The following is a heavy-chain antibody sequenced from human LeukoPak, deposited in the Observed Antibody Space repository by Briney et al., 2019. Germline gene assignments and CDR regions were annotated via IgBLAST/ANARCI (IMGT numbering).Heavy chain of an antibody. CDR1: GFTFKSYT. Sequence: GGSLRLSCAASGFTFKSYTMNWVRQAPGKGLEWVAVISYDGSNKYYADSVKGRFTISRDNSKNTLCLQMNSLRAEDTALYYCAKVHCSTTICSNRFYFDYWGQGTLVTVSS. CDR2: ISYDGSNK. J-gene: IGHJ4*02. CDR3: AKVHCSTTICSNRFYFDY. V-gene: IGHV3-30*18. D-gene: IGHD2-2*01.